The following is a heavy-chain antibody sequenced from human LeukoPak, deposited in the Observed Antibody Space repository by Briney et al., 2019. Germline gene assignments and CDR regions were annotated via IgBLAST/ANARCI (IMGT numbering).Heavy chain of an antibody. D-gene: IGHD2-15*01. CDR3: ARHPAGVVDYFDY. V-gene: IGHV5-51*01. J-gene: IGHJ4*02. CDR2: IYPGDSDT. Sequence: GESLKISCQGSGYRFTSYWIGWVRQMPGKGLEWMGIIYPGDSDTRYSPSFQGQVTVSADKSINTAYLQWSSLKASDTAMYYCARHPAGVVDYFDYWGQGTLVTVSS. CDR1: GYRFTSYW.